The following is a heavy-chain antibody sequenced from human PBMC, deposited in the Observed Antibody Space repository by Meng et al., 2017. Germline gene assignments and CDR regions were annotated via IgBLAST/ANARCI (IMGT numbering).Heavy chain of an antibody. CDR1: GFTFSNAW. CDR2: IKSKTDGGTT. Sequence: EVELVESGGGLVKPGGSLSLSCAASGFTFSNAWMSWVRQAPGKGLEWVGRIKSKTDGGTTDYAAPVKGRFTISRDDSKNTLYLQMNSLKTEDTAVYYCTTAGYPLYYFDYWGQGTLVTVSS. V-gene: IGHV3-15*01. CDR3: TTAGYPLYYFDY. J-gene: IGHJ4*02. D-gene: IGHD5-12*01.